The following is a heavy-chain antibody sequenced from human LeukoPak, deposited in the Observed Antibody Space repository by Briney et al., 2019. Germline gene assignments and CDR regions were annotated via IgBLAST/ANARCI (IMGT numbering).Heavy chain of an antibody. J-gene: IGHJ6*02. D-gene: IGHD2-2*01. CDR3: ARDAGHQLSRRNYYAMDV. V-gene: IGHV4-31*03. Sequence: TLSLTCTVSGGSISSGGYYWSRIRQHPGKGLEWIGYIYYSGSTYYNPSLKSRVTISVDTSKNQFSLKMSSVTAADTAVYYCARDAGHQLSRRNYYAMDVWGQGTTVTVSS. CDR1: GGSISSGGYY. CDR2: IYYSGST.